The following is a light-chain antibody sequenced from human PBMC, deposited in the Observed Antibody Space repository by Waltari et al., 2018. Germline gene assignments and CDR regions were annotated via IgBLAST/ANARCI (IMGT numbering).Light chain of an antibody. V-gene: IGKV4-1*01. J-gene: IGKJ4*01. CDR3: QQFYSTPLT. CDR2: WAS. CDR1: QSVLYSSNNKNH. Sequence: DIVMTQSPDSLAVSRGERATINCKSSQSVLYSSNNKNHLAWYQQKPGQAPKLLIYWASTREPDVPDRFSGSGSGTDFTLTISNLQAEDVAVYYCQQFYSTPLTFGGGTKVEIK.